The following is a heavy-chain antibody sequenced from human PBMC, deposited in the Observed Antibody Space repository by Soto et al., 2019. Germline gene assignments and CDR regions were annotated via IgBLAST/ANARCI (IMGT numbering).Heavy chain of an antibody. CDR1: GFTFRNYD. Sequence: EVQLVESGGGLVQPGGSLRLSCEASGFTFRNYDMHWVRQGTGKGLEWVSGISDAGGTDYADSLEGRFTISRENAHKSFFLRLNILVGGDTAVYYCSRTYIDFYGLEVWGQGTTVIVS. V-gene: IGHV3-13*01. CDR2: ISDAGGT. CDR3: SRTYIDFYGLEV. J-gene: IGHJ6*02.